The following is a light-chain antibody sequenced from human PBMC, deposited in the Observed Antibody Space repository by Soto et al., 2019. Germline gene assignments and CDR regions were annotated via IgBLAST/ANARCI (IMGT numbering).Light chain of an antibody. CDR2: GVS. V-gene: IGKV3-20*01. CDR1: QSLSNNN. J-gene: IGKJ1*01. CDR3: HHYVSSVWT. Sequence: EIVLTQSPGTLSLSPGERATLSCRASQSLSNNNLAWYQQKPGQAPRLLIRGVSSRATGIPDRFSGSGSETDFTLTITRVEPEDFAVYYCHHYVSSVWTVGQGTKVEL.